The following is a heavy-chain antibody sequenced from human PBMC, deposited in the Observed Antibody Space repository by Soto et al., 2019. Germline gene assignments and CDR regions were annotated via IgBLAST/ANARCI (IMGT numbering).Heavy chain of an antibody. Sequence: GGSLRLSCAASGFTFSSYSMNWVRQAPGKGLEWVSSISSSSSYIYYADSVKGRFTISRDNAKNSLYLQMNSLRAEDTAVYYCARDGSNWNDPGWFDPWGQGTLVTVSS. CDR2: ISSSSSYI. CDR1: GFTFSSYS. CDR3: ARDGSNWNDPGWFDP. J-gene: IGHJ5*02. D-gene: IGHD1-1*01. V-gene: IGHV3-21*01.